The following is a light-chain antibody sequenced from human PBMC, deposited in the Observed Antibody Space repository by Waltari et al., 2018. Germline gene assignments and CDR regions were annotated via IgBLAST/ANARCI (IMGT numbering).Light chain of an antibody. J-gene: IGKJ4*01. V-gene: IGKV3-20*01. CDR2: GAS. Sequence: EIVLTQSPGNLSLSPGERATLSCRASQTVLPPSFAWYQQKPGQAPTLLMYGASSRATGIPDRFSGSGSVTDFSLTISSLEPEDFAVYYCQQYDISPLTFGGGTKVEIK. CDR1: QTVLPPS. CDR3: QQYDISPLT.